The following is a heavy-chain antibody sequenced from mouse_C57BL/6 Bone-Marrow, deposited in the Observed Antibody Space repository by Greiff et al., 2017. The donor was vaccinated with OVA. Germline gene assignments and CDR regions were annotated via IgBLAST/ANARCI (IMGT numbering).Heavy chain of an antibody. J-gene: IGHJ4*01. CDR1: GYTFTSYG. V-gene: IGHV1-81*01. CDR3: ARGGWLLRYYAMDH. Sequence: QVQLQQSGAELARPGASVKLSCKASGYTFTSYGISWVKQRTGQGLEWIGEIYPRSGNTYYNEKFKGKATLTADKSSSTAYMELRSLTSEDSAVYFCARGGWLLRYYAMDHWGQVSSVTVSS. D-gene: IGHD2-3*01. CDR2: IYPRSGNT.